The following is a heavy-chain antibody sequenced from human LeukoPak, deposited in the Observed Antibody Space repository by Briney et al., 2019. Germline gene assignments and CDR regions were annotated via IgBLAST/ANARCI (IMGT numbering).Heavy chain of an antibody. CDR3: ASSTYYYYMDV. CDR1: GGSINTPNYY. D-gene: IGHD2-2*01. J-gene: IGHJ6*03. CDR2: IFYSGCT. Sequence: KPSETLSLTCTVSGGSINTPNYYWGWIRQTPGKGLEWIGNIFYSGCTYYSPSLTSRVTISLDTSRNQFSLKLNSVTAADTAVYYCASSTYYYYMDVWGKGTTVTVSS. V-gene: IGHV4-39*07.